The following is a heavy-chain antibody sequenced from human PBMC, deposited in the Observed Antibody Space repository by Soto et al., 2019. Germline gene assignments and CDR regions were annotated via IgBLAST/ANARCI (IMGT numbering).Heavy chain of an antibody. Sequence: GASVKVTCKASGYTFTSYAMHWVRQAPGQRLEWMGWINAGNGNTKYSQKFQGRVTITRDTSASTAYMELSSLRSEDTAVYYCARMRITHGMDVWGQGTTVTVSS. D-gene: IGHD3-16*01. CDR3: ARMRITHGMDV. V-gene: IGHV1-3*01. J-gene: IGHJ6*02. CDR1: GYTFTSYA. CDR2: INAGNGNT.